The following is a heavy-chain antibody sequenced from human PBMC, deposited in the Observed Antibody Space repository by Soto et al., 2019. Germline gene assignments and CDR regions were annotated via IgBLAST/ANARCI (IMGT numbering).Heavy chain of an antibody. D-gene: IGHD1-26*01. CDR1: GFTFGSYW. Sequence: EVQLVESGGGLVQPGGSLRLSCAVSGFTFGSYWMNWVRLIPGKGLEWVAYIKPDGSATYYADSVKGRFTISRDNSENTLYLQMNSLRAEDTAVYYCAKDRSGGSYYLFDYWGQGTLVTVSS. J-gene: IGHJ4*01. CDR3: AKDRSGGSYYLFDY. V-gene: IGHV3-7*01. CDR2: IKPDGSAT.